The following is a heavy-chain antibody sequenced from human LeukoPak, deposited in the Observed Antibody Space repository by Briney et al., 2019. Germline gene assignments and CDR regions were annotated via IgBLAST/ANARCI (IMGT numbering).Heavy chain of an antibody. J-gene: IGHJ5*02. CDR3: ARRRRRVATILTNWFDP. D-gene: IGHD5-24*01. CDR1: GYSFTSYW. Sequence: GESLKISCKGSGYSFTSYWIGWVRQMPGKGLEWMGIIYPGDSDTRYSPSFQGQVTISADKSISTAYLQWSSLKASDTAMYYCARRRRRVATILTNWFDPWGQGTLVTVSS. CDR2: IYPGDSDT. V-gene: IGHV5-51*01.